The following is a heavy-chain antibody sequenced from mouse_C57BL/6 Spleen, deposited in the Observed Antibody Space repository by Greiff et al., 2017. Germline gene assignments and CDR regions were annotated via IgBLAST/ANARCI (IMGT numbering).Heavy chain of an antibody. D-gene: IGHD1-1*01. V-gene: IGHV1-50*01. CDR3: ARSDGSSSPFDY. CDR2: IDPSDSYT. J-gene: IGHJ2*01. Sequence: QVQLQQPGAELVKPGASVKLSCKASGYTFTSYWMQWVKQRPGQGLEWIGEIDPSDSYTNYNQKFKGKATLTVDTSSSTAYMQLSSLTSEDSAVYYCARSDGSSSPFDYWGQGTTLTVSS. CDR1: GYTFTSYW.